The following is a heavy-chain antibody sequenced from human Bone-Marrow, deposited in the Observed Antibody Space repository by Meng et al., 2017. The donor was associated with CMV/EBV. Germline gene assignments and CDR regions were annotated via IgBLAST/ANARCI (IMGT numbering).Heavy chain of an antibody. Sequence: GESLKISCAASGFTFDDYAMHWVRQAPGKGLVWVSRINSDGSSTSYADSVKGRFTISRDNAKNTLYLQMNSLRAEDTAVYYCARDPPDQRITMVRGVIWGMDVWGQGTTVTVSS. CDR2: INSDGSST. CDR1: GFTFDDYA. D-gene: IGHD3-10*01. V-gene: IGHV3-74*01. CDR3: ARDPPDQRITMVRGVIWGMDV. J-gene: IGHJ6*02.